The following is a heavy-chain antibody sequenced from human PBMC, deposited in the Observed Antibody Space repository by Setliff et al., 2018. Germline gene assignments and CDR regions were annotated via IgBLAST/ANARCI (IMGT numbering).Heavy chain of an antibody. V-gene: IGHV4-59*11. Sequence: PSETLSLTCTVSGGSISSHYWSWIRQPPGKGLEWIGSLYYSGSTNYNPSLKSRVTISVDTSKNQFSLILSSVTAADTAVYYCASERESASRQTYFDSWGQGTLVTVSS. CDR3: ASERESASRQTYFDS. D-gene: IGHD2-15*01. J-gene: IGHJ4*02. CDR2: LYYSGST. CDR1: GGSISSHY.